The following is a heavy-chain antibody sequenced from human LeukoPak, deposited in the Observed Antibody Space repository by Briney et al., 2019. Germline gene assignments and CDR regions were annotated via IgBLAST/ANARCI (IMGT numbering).Heavy chain of an antibody. CDR1: GLTFSRDW. CDR2: IKQDGGET. Sequence: PGGSLRLSCEGFGLTFSRDWMSWVRQAPGKGLEWVANIKQDGGETYYGDSVKGRFTISRDNAKNSLYLQMRSLRAEDTAVYYCATYSYSNAREFQYWGQGTLVTVSS. D-gene: IGHD2/OR15-2a*01. J-gene: IGHJ1*01. V-gene: IGHV3-7*01. CDR3: ATYSYSNAREFQY.